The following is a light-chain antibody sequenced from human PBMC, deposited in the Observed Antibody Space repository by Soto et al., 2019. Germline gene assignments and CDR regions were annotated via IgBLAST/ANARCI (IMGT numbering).Light chain of an antibody. Sequence: TKPPSASGSPGQSITISCTGTSSDVGAYDYVSWYQQNPGTAPRLIIFEVTNRPSGVSNRFSGSKSGNTASLTISGLQAQDEADYYCNSYTSSSTQVFGTGTKVTVL. CDR3: NSYTSSSTQV. V-gene: IGLV2-14*03. CDR2: EVT. CDR1: SSDVGAYDY. J-gene: IGLJ1*01.